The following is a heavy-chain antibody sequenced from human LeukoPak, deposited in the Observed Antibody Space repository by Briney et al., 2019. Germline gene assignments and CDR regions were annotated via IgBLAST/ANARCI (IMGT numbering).Heavy chain of an antibody. D-gene: IGHD2-15*01. J-gene: IGHJ4*02. CDR1: GGTFSSYA. Sequence: GASVKVSCKASGGTFSSYAISWVRQAPGQGLEWMGRIVPILGITNYAQKFQDRVTITADKSTSTAYMELSSLGSEDTAVYYCAREGPGARARWWGGGSDDVEASKPYDYWGQGTLVTVSS. CDR3: AREGPGARARWWGGGSDDVEASKPYDY. CDR2: IVPILGIT. V-gene: IGHV1-69*04.